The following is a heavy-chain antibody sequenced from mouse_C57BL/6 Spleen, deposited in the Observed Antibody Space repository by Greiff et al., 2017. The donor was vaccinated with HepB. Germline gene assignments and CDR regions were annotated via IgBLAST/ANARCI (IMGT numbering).Heavy chain of an antibody. Sequence: VQLQQPGAELVRPGSSVKLSCKASGYTFTSYWMHWVKQRPIQGLEWIGNIDPSDSETHYNQKFKDKATLTVDKSSSTAYMQLSSLTSEDSAVYYCARETAQGAWFAYWGQGTLVTVSA. J-gene: IGHJ3*01. CDR2: IDPSDSET. CDR1: GYTFTSYW. CDR3: ARETAQGAWFAY. V-gene: IGHV1-52*01. D-gene: IGHD3-2*02.